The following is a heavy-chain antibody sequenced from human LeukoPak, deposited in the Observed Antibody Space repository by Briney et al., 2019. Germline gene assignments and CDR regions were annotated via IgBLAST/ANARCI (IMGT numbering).Heavy chain of an antibody. CDR2: ISASGST. J-gene: IGHJ4*02. CDR3: SREGRSSTPGY. D-gene: IGHD2-15*01. V-gene: IGHV4-4*07. CDR1: GGPIRSYY. Sequence: PSETLSLTCTVSGGPIRSYYWGWVRQPAGKRLEWIGRISASGSTDYNPSLKSRVTMSVDTSKNQFSLRLSSVTAADPAVYYCSREGRSSTPGYWGQGALVTVSS.